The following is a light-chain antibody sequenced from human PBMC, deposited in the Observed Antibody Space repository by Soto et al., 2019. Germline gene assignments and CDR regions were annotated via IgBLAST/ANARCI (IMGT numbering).Light chain of an antibody. CDR3: QSYDSGLSGWL. V-gene: IGLV1-40*01. CDR2: ENT. J-gene: IGLJ2*01. CDR1: SSNIGAVFD. Sequence: QSVLTQPPSVSGAPGQRVTISCTGSSSNIGAVFDVHRYQQVPGTAPKLLIYENTKRPSGXPDRFSGSKSGTSASLAITGXXXXXXXXYYCQSYDSGLSGWLFGGGTKLTVL.